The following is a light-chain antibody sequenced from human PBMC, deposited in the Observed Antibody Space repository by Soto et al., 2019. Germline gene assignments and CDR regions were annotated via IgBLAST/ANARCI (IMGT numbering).Light chain of an antibody. Sequence: IVLTQSPGTLFLSLGERATLSCRASQSVGIHLAWYQQRPGQAPRLLVYDAWKRATDIPARFSGSGSGTDFTLIIRSLEPVDSAVYYCQHRDDWPPGATLGGGTKVEIK. CDR2: DAW. CDR3: QHRDDWPPGAT. CDR1: QSVGIH. J-gene: IGKJ4*01. V-gene: IGKV3-11*01.